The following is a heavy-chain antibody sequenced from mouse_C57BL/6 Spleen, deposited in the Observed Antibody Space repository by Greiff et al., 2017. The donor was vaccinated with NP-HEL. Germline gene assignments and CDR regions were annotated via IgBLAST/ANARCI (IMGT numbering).Heavy chain of an antibody. V-gene: IGHV1-39*01. Sequence: VQLKESGPELVKPGASVKISCKASGYSFTDYNMNWVKQSNGKSLEWIGVINPNYGTTSYNQKFKGKATLTVDQSSSTAYMQLNSLTSEDSAVYYCARSRGGDYDLYYAMDYWGQRTSVTVSS. CDR1: GYSFTDYN. D-gene: IGHD2-4*01. CDR2: INPNYGTT. J-gene: IGHJ4*01. CDR3: ARSRGGDYDLYYAMDY.